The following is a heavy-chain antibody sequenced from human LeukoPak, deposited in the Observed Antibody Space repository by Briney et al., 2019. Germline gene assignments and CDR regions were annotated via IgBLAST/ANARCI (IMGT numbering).Heavy chain of an antibody. V-gene: IGHV3-23*01. D-gene: IGHD5-24*01. Sequence: GGSLRLSCAASGFTFSNYAMRWVRQAPGKGLGWVSGIIGLDESTYYADSGEGRFTISRDNSKNTVFLQMNSLRVEDTAVYFSAKENFYNPYFENWGQGTLVTVSS. CDR3: AKENFYNPYFEN. CDR2: IIGLDEST. CDR1: GFTFSNYA. J-gene: IGHJ4*02.